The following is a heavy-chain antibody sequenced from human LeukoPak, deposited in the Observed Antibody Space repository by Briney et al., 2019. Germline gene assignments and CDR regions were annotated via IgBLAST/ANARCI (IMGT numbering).Heavy chain of an antibody. CDR3: AKGLSYSKYYDFWSGSGTFDY. CDR2: ISGSGGST. V-gene: IGHV3-23*01. CDR1: GFTFSSYA. J-gene: IGHJ4*02. D-gene: IGHD3-3*01. Sequence: GGSLRLSCAASGFTFSSYAMSWVRQAPGKGLEWVSAISGSGGSTYYADSVKGRFTISRDNSKDTLYLQMNSLRAEDTAVYYCAKGLSYSKYYDFWSGSGTFDYWGQGTLVTVSS.